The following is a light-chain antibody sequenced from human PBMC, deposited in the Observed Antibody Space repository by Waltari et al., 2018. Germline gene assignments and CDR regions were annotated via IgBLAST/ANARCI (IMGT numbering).Light chain of an antibody. CDR3: SSYTSSSHVV. V-gene: IGLV2-14*01. CDR1: SRYVGGYNY. Sequence: QSALTQPASVSGSPGQSITISCTGTSRYVGGYNYVSLYQQRPGKAPNLMIYDVSKRPSGVSNRFSGSKSGNTASLTISGLQAEDEADYYCSSYTSSSHVVFGGGTKLTVL. J-gene: IGLJ2*01. CDR2: DVS.